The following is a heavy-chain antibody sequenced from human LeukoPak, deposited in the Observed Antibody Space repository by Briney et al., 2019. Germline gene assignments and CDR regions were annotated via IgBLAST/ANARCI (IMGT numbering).Heavy chain of an antibody. J-gene: IGHJ4*02. V-gene: IGHV3-30*02. CDR1: GFTFSSYG. D-gene: IGHD3-10*01. CDR2: IRYDGSNK. CDR3: AKDPSYPTRVFDY. Sequence: GGSLRLSCAASGFTFSSYGMHWVRQAPGKGLEWVAFIRYDGSNKYYADSVKGRFTISRDNSKNTLYLQMNSLRAEDTAVYYCAKDPSYPTRVFDYWGQGTLVTVSS.